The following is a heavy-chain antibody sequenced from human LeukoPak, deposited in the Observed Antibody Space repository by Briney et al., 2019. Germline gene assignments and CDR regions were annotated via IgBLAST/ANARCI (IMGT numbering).Heavy chain of an antibody. CDR2: ISSSGSTT. D-gene: IGHD1-14*01. Sequence: PGGSLRLSCAASGFTVSRNYMSWVRQAPGKGLEWVSYISSSGSTTYYDYADSVKGRFTISRDNAKNSLYLQMNSLRDEDTALYYCARDRIYAFDYWGRGTLVTVSS. CDR1: GFTVSRNY. CDR3: ARDRIYAFDY. V-gene: IGHV3-48*02. J-gene: IGHJ4*02.